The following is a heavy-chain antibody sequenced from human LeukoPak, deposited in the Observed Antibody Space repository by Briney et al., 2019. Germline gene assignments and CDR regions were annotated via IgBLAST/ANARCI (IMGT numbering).Heavy chain of an antibody. D-gene: IGHD3-22*01. Sequence: ASVKVSCKASGYTFTSYAMNWVRQAPGQGLEWMGWINTNTGNPTYAQGFTGRFVFSLDTSVSTAYLQISSLKAEDTAVYYCARGYYYDSSGYYVTNTFDYWGPGTLVTVSS. J-gene: IGHJ4*02. V-gene: IGHV7-4-1*02. CDR1: GYTFTSYA. CDR3: ARGYYYDSSGYYVTNTFDY. CDR2: INTNTGNP.